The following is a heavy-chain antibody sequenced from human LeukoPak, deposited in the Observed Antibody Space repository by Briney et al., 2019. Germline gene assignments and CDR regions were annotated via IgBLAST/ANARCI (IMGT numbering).Heavy chain of an antibody. Sequence: QPGRSLRLSCAASGFTFDDYAMHCVRQAPGKGLEWVSGISWNSGSIGYADSVKGRFTISRDNAKNSLYLQMNSLRAEDTALYYCAKSMDAMCYGSGSCNAFDIWGQGTMVTVSS. J-gene: IGHJ3*02. CDR2: ISWNSGSI. V-gene: IGHV3-9*01. D-gene: IGHD3-10*01. CDR1: GFTFDDYA. CDR3: AKSMDAMCYGSGSCNAFDI.